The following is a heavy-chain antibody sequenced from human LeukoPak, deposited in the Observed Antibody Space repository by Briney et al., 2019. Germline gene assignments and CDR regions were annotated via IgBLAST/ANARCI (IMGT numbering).Heavy chain of an antibody. D-gene: IGHD4/OR15-4a*01. CDR2: IGSGNKP. CDR1: GFTFSAYA. CDR3: ARDMHYYGARDL. J-gene: IGHJ6*03. Sequence: PSESLTLTCEASGFTFSAYAMTWVRQAPGKGLEWVWSIGSGNKPHYSASVKGRFTISRDKSKSLLSLQLSSLTAADTALYYCARDMHYYGARDLWGRGTTVSVSS. V-gene: IGHV3-23*01.